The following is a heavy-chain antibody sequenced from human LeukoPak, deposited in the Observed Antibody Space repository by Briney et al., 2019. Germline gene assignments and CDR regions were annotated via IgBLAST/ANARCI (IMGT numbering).Heavy chain of an antibody. CDR2: IRFDGTKT. J-gene: IGHJ4*02. D-gene: IGHD6-13*01. V-gene: IGHV3-30*02. CDR3: ARVSYDQTIAAAGEDFDY. CDR1: KFRFSDYG. Sequence: GGSLRLSCSASKFRFSDYGMHWVRQAPGKGLEWVAFIRFDGTKTNYAESVRGRFTISRDNSKNTLYLQMNSLRAEDTAVYYCARVSYDQTIAAAGEDFDYWGQGTLVTVSS.